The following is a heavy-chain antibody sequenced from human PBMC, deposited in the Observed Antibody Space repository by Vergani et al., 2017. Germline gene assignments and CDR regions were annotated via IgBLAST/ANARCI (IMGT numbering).Heavy chain of an antibody. J-gene: IGHJ4*02. CDR3: ARPRGDSLPHNPRRLDY. D-gene: IGHD5-18*01. CDR2: INPSGGST. V-gene: IGHV1-46*03. CDR1: GYTFTNYY. Sequence: QVLLVQSGAEVKKPGASVRVSCKTSGYTFTNYYIHWVRQAPGQGLEWMGIINPSGGSTTYAQQFQGRLTMTRDTSTRTVYMDLSNLRSEHTAVYYCARPRGDSLPHNPRRLDYWGQGTLVTVSS.